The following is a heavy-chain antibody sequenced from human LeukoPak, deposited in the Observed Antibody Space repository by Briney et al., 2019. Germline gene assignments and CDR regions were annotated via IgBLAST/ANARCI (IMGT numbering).Heavy chain of an antibody. CDR1: GGSISSGDYY. D-gene: IGHD3-22*01. V-gene: IGHV4-30-4*01. CDR3: ATGYYYDLYFDY. Sequence: PSETLSLTCTVSGGSISSGDYYWSWIRQPPGKGLEWIGYIYYSGSTYYNPSLKSRVTISVDTSKNQFSLKLSSVTAADTAVYYCATGYYYDLYFDYWGQGTLVTVSS. CDR2: IYYSGST. J-gene: IGHJ4*02.